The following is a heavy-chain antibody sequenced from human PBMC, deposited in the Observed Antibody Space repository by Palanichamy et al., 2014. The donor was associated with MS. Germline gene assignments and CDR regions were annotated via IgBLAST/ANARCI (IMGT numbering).Heavy chain of an antibody. J-gene: IGHJ5*02. Sequence: QVQLQDRGPGLVKPSETLSLTCSVSGGSISSYYWSWIRQPPGKGLEWIGYIHYSGSTNYNPPLKSRVTMSVDTSKSQFSLKLSSVTAADTAFYYCARVRAARSGVDPWGQGTLVTVSS. D-gene: IGHD3-10*01. CDR3: ARVRAARSGVDP. CDR1: GGSISSYY. V-gene: IGHV4-59*01. CDR2: IHYSGST.